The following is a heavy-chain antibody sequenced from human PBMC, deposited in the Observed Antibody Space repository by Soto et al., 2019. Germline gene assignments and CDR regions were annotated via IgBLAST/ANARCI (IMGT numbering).Heavy chain of an antibody. V-gene: IGHV4-59*08. Sequence: SDTLCLTCTVSGGSISSYYWSGIRQPPGKGLEWIGYIYYSGSTNYNPSLKSRVTISVDTSKNHFSLKLTSVTAADTAVYYCARPRGSGWFYFDSWGQGSQVTVS. CDR1: GGSISSYY. CDR3: ARPRGSGWFYFDS. CDR2: IYYSGST. J-gene: IGHJ4*02. D-gene: IGHD6-13*01.